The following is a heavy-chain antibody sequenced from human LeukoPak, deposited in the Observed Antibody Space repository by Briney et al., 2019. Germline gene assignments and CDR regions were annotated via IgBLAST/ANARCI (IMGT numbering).Heavy chain of an antibody. CDR3: ARVHYDILTGYSHYGMDV. V-gene: IGHV4-30-4*01. Sequence: PSETLSLTCTVSGGSISSGDYYWSWIRQPPGKGLEWIVYIYYSGSTYYNPSLKSRVTISVDTSKNQFSLKLSSVTAADTAVYYCARVHYDILTGYSHYGMDVWGQGTTVTVSS. D-gene: IGHD3-9*01. J-gene: IGHJ6*02. CDR1: GGSISSGDYY. CDR2: IYYSGST.